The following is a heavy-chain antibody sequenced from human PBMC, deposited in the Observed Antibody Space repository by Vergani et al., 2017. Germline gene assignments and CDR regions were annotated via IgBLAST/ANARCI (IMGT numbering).Heavy chain of an antibody. CDR3: ARASYDSSGYPALFDY. D-gene: IGHD3-22*01. CDR1: GFTFSSYG. J-gene: IGHJ4*02. Sequence: VQLLESGGGLVQPGGSLRLSCAASGFTFSSYGISWVRQAPGQGLEWMGWISAYNGNTNYAQKLQGRVTMTTDTSTSTAYMELRSLRSDDTAVYYCARASYDSSGYPALFDYWGQGTLVTVSS. V-gene: IGHV1-18*04. CDR2: ISAYNGNT.